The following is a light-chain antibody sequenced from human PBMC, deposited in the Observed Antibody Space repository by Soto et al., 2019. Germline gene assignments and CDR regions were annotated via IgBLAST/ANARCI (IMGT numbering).Light chain of an antibody. Sequence: DIEMTQSPSSLSASVGDRVTITCQASPDISKYLNWYQQKPGKAPKLLIYDASNLETGVPSRFSGSGSGTHFTFTVTSLQPEDIATYYCQHFNSIPYSFGQGTKLEIK. CDR3: QHFNSIPYS. V-gene: IGKV1-33*01. J-gene: IGKJ2*01. CDR1: PDISKY. CDR2: DAS.